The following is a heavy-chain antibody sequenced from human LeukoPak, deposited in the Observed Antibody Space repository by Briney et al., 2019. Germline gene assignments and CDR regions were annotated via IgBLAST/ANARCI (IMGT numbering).Heavy chain of an antibody. CDR2: ITSSSSYI. CDR1: GFTFSSYS. J-gene: IGHJ3*02. D-gene: IGHD3-22*01. Sequence: GGSLRLSCAASGFTFSSYSMNWVRQAPGKGLQWVSSITSSSSYIYYADSVKGRFTISRDNAKNSLYLQMNSLRVEDTAVYYCARVSYYDALDAFDIWGQGTMVTVSS. CDR3: ARVSYYDALDAFDI. V-gene: IGHV3-21*01.